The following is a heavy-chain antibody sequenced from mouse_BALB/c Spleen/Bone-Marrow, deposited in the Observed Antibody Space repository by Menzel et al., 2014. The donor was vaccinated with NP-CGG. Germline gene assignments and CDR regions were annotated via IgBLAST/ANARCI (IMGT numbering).Heavy chain of an antibody. CDR3: AKGEYGKRYYVMDY. J-gene: IGHJ4*01. CDR1: GFSLXSYG. CDR2: IWDDGST. D-gene: IGHD2-10*02. Sequence: VKLMESGPGLVAPSQSLSITCTVSGFSLXSYGVSWVRQPPGKGLEWLGVIWDDGSTNYHSALISRLSISKDNSKSQVFLKLNSLQTDDTATYQCAKGEYGKRYYVMDYWGQGTSVTVSS. V-gene: IGHV2-3*01.